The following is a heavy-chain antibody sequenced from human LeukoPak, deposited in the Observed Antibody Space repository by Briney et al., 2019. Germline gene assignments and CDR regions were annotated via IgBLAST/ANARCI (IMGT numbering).Heavy chain of an antibody. J-gene: IGHJ6*03. V-gene: IGHV1-46*01. Sequence: ASVKVSCKASGYAFTHYYMHWVRQAPGQGLEWMGIINPGGGTTSYAQSFQGRVTMTSDTSTSTIYMELSSLRSEDTAVYYCARDGSGYTSSSTDYMDVWGKGTTVTVSS. CDR1: GYAFTHYY. CDR3: ARDGSGYTSSSTDYMDV. D-gene: IGHD6-13*01. CDR2: INPGGGTT.